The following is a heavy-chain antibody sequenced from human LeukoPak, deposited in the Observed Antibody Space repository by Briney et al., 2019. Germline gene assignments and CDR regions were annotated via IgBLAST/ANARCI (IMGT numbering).Heavy chain of an antibody. CDR2: IRYDGIVT. Sequence: GGSLRLSCVASEFTFSNYWIHWVRQPPGKGLVWVSRIRYDGIVTNYADSVEGRFTISRDNAKNTVHLQMNSLRDDDTAVYYCARANRADFNLWGRGTLVTVSS. J-gene: IGHJ2*01. CDR1: EFTFSNYW. D-gene: IGHD1-14*01. CDR3: ARANRADFNL. V-gene: IGHV3-74*01.